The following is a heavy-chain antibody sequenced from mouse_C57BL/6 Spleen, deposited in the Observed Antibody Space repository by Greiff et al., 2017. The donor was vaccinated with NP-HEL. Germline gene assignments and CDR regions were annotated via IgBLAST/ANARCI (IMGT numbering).Heavy chain of an antibody. V-gene: IGHV1-7*01. Sequence: VQLQQSGAELAKPGASVKLSCKASGYTFTSYWMHWVQQRPGQGLEWIGYINPSSGYTKSNQKFKDKATLTADKSSSTAYMQLSSLTYEDSAVDYCARGDYYGSSYFDYWGQGTTLTVSS. CDR2: INPSSGYT. J-gene: IGHJ2*01. D-gene: IGHD1-1*01. CDR1: GYTFTSYW. CDR3: ARGDYYGSSYFDY.